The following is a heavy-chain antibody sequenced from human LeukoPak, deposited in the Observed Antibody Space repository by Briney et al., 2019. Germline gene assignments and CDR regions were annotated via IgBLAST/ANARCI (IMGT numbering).Heavy chain of an antibody. J-gene: IGHJ4*02. CDR2: IYPGDSDT. V-gene: IGHV5-51*01. Sequence: GEXXKISFKGSGYSFTSYWIGWVRQMPGKGMEWMGIIYPGDSDTRYSPSFQGQVTISADKSISTAYLQWSSLKASDTAMYYCARRTISHGQDDYWGQGTLVTVSS. CDR3: ARRTISHGQDDY. CDR1: GYSFTSYW. D-gene: IGHD3-9*01.